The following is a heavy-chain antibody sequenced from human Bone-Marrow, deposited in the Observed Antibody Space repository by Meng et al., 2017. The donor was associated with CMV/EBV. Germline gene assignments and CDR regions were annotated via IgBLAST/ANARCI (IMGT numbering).Heavy chain of an antibody. J-gene: IGHJ5*02. Sequence: SETRSLTCTVSGGSISSSSYYWGWIRQPPGKGLEWIGSIYYSGSTYYNPSLKSRVTISVDTSKNQFSLKLSSVTAADTAVYYCARGYFFNWFDPWGQGTLVTVSS. CDR3: ARGYFFNWFDP. V-gene: IGHV4-39*07. CDR2: IYYSGST. D-gene: IGHD3-10*01. CDR1: GGSISSSSYY.